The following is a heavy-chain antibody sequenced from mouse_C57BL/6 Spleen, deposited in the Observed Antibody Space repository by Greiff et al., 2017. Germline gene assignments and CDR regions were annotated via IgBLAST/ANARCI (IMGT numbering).Heavy chain of an antibody. CDR2: ITPNNGGT. Sequence: EVQLQQSGPELVKPGASVKMSCKASGYTFTDYNMHWVKQSHGKSLEWIGYITPNNGGTSYNQKFKGKAPLTVNKSSSTAYMELRSLTSEDSAVYYCARDGSGLPWFAYWGQGTLVTVSA. CDR3: ARDGSGLPWFAY. J-gene: IGHJ3*01. D-gene: IGHD3-2*02. V-gene: IGHV1-22*01. CDR1: GYTFTDYN.